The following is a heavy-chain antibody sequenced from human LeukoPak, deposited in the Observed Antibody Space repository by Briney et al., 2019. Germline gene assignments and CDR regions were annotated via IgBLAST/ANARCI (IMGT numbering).Heavy chain of an antibody. V-gene: IGHV3-30-3*01. Sequence: SGGSLRLSCAASGFTFSSYAMHWVRQAPGKGLEWVAVISYDGSNKYYADSVKGRFTISRDNSKNTLYLQMNSLRAEDTAVYYCARGYDSSGYYAGEWFDPWGQGTLVTVSS. D-gene: IGHD3-22*01. CDR3: ARGYDSSGYYAGEWFDP. CDR2: ISYDGSNK. CDR1: GFTFSSYA. J-gene: IGHJ5*02.